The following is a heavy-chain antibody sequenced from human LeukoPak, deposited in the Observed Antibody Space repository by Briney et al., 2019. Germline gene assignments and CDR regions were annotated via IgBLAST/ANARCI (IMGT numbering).Heavy chain of an antibody. D-gene: IGHD2-21*02. J-gene: IGHJ4*02. CDR1: GFPFSTFP. CDR2: LSGDGSDT. V-gene: IGHV3-23*01. Sequence: PGGSLRLSCQASGFPFSTFPMSWVRQAPGKGLEWVSTLSGDGSDTYYADSVKGRFTISRDTSKNTLFLQMNSLRADDTAIYYSTKGGHGDYWGQGTMVTVSS. CDR3: TKGGHGDY.